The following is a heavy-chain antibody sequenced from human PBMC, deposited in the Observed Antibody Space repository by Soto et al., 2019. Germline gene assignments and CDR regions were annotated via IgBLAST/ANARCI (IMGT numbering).Heavy chain of an antibody. J-gene: IGHJ4*02. V-gene: IGHV3-23*01. CDR3: AKDVTVSYSSSWYSYFDY. D-gene: IGHD6-13*01. Sequence: GGSLRLSCAASGFTFSSYAMSWVRQAPGKGLEWVSAISGSGGSTYYADSVKGRFTISRDNSKNTLYLQMNSLRAEDTAVYYCAKDVTVSYSSSWYSYFDYWGQGTLVTVSS. CDR2: ISGSGGST. CDR1: GFTFSSYA.